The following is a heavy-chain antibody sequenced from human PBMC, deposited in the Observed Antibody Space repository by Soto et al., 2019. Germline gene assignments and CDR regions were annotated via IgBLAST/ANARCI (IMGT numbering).Heavy chain of an antibody. CDR2: ISAYNGNT. CDR1: GYTFTSYG. J-gene: IGHJ4*02. CDR3: ARHMIFEVVMPCDY. Sequence: QVQLVESGGDVKKPGASVKVSCKASGYTFTSYGISWVRQAPGQRLEWMGWISAYNGNTNYAQKPQGRSTMTTDTSTSIAYMDLRRLRSHDTAVYYCARHMIFEVVMPCDYWGQGTLVTVSS. V-gene: IGHV1-18*01. D-gene: IGHD3-3*01.